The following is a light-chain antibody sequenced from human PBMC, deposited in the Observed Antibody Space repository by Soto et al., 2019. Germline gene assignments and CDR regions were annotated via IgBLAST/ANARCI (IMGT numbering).Light chain of an antibody. CDR1: QSVSSSY. J-gene: IGKJ1*01. CDR3: QQRSNWT. V-gene: IGKV3D-20*02. Sequence: EIVLTQSPGTLSLSPGERATRSCRASQSVSSSYLAWYQQKPGQAPRLLIYSASSRATGIPDRFSGSGSGADYTLTISSLEPEDFAVYYCQQRSNWTFGQGTTVDIK. CDR2: SAS.